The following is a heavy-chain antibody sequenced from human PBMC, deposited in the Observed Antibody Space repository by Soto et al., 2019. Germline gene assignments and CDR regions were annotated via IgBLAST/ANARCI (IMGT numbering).Heavy chain of an antibody. J-gene: IGHJ3*01. V-gene: IGHV3-23*01. CDR1: GFTFSSYA. Sequence: EVQLLESGGGLVQPGGSLRLSCAASGFTFSSYAMSWVRRAPGKGLEWVSAISGSGGSTYYADSVKGRFTISRDNSKNTLYLQMNSLRAEDTAVYYCAKGPLGLTGTPPEVWGQGTMVTVSS. CDR3: AKGPLGLTGTPPEV. CDR2: ISGSGGST. D-gene: IGHD1-7*01.